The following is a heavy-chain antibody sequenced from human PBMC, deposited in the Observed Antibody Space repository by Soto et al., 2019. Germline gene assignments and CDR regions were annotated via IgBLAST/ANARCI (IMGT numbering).Heavy chain of an antibody. J-gene: IGHJ3*02. Sequence: GASVKVSCKASGYTFTSYAMHWVRQAPGQRLEWMGWINAGNGNTKYSQKFQGRVTITRDTSAGTAYMELSSLRSEDTAVYYCVRAYAVATTLAFDIWGQGTMVTVSS. D-gene: IGHD5-12*01. CDR3: VRAYAVATTLAFDI. CDR1: GYTFTSYA. CDR2: INAGNGNT. V-gene: IGHV1-3*01.